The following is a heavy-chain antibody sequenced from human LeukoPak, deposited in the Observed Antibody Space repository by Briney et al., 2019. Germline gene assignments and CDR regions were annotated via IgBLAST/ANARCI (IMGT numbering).Heavy chain of an antibody. J-gene: IGHJ4*02. CDR2: INTNTGNP. Sequence: GASVKVSCKASGYTFTSYVMDWVRQAPGQGLEWMGWINTNTGNPTYAQGFTGRFVFSLDTSVSTAYLQISSLKAEDTAVYYCARDRAVYSSTWYEFDYWGQGTLVTVSS. CDR3: ARDRAVYSSTWYEFDY. V-gene: IGHV7-4-1*02. CDR1: GYTFTSYV. D-gene: IGHD6-13*01.